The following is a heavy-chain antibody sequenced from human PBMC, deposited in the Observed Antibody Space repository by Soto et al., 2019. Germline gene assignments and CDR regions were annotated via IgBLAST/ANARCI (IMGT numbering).Heavy chain of an antibody. CDR1: GGSFSGYY. D-gene: IGHD3-3*01. CDR3: ARGVAELYYDFWSGSPSGDY. J-gene: IGHJ4*02. CDR2: INHSGST. V-gene: IGHV4-34*01. Sequence: SETLSLTCAVYGGSFSGYYWSWIRQPPGKGLEWIGEINHSGSTNYNPSLKSRVTISVDTSKNQFSLKLSSVTAADTAVYYCARGVAELYYDFWSGSPSGDYWGQGTLVTVSS.